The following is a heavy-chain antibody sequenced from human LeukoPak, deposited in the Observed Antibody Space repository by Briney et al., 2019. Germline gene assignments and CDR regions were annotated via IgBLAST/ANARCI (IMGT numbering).Heavy chain of an antibody. Sequence: PGGSLRLSCAASGFTFSNYAMTWVRQAPGKGLEWVGRIKSKTDGGTTDYAAPVKGRFTISSDDSKNTLYLQMNSLKTEDTAVYYCPKAHYDFWRGHVDYWGQGTLVNVSS. D-gene: IGHD3-3*01. V-gene: IGHV3-15*01. CDR2: IKSKTDGGTT. CDR1: GFTFSNYA. CDR3: PKAHYDFWRGHVDY. J-gene: IGHJ4*02.